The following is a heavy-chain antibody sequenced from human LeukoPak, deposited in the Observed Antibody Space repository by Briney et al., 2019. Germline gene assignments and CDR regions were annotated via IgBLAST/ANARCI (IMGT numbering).Heavy chain of an antibody. V-gene: IGHV3-23*01. CDR2: ISASGRST. CDR3: AKKSPIFGVVIPLFDY. CDR1: GFNIGSFV. Sequence: GGSLRLSCEGSGFNIGSFVMTWVRQAPGKGLEWVSSISASGRSTYYADSVKGRFTISRDNSKNTLYLQVNSLRAEDTAVYHCAKKSPIFGVVIPLFDYWGQGTLVSVSS. J-gene: IGHJ4*02. D-gene: IGHD3-3*01.